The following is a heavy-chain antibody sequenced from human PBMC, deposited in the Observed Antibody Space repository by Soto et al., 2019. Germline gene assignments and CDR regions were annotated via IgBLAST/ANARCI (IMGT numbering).Heavy chain of an antibody. Sequence: PGGSLRLSCAASGFTFSSYAMHWVRHAPGKGLEWVAVISYDGSNKYYADSVKGRFTISRDNSKNTLYLQMNSLRAEDTAVYYCARDHHYYYDSSGYCDYWGQGTLVTVSS. D-gene: IGHD3-22*01. J-gene: IGHJ4*02. V-gene: IGHV3-30-3*01. CDR3: ARDHHYYYDSSGYCDY. CDR2: ISYDGSNK. CDR1: GFTFSSYA.